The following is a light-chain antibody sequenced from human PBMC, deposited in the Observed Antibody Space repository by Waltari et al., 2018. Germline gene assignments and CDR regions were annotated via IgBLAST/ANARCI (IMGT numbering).Light chain of an antibody. CDR2: KAS. CDR1: QRITIW. V-gene: IGKV1-5*03. CDR3: QQYNSYPYT. J-gene: IGKJ2*01. Sequence: TCRASQRITIWLAWYQQKPGKAPKLLIYKASTLEGGVPSRFSGSGSGTEFTLTISSLQPDDFATYYCQQYNSYPYTFGQGTKLEIK.